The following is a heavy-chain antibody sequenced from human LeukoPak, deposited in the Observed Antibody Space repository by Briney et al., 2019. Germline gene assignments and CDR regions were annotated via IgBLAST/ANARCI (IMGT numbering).Heavy chain of an antibody. CDR2: IYSGGST. J-gene: IGHJ4*02. CDR3: ARDGPRPGRGVIFDS. Sequence: GGSLRLSCAASRFTVSSNYMSWVRQAPGKGLEWVSVIYSGGSTYYADSVKGRFTISRDNSKNTLYLQMNSLRAEDSAVYYCARDGPRPGRGVIFDSWGQGTLVTVSS. V-gene: IGHV3-66*01. CDR1: RFTVSSNY. D-gene: IGHD3-10*01.